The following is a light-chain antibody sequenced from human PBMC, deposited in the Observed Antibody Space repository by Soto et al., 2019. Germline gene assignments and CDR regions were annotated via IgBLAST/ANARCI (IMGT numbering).Light chain of an antibody. J-gene: IGLJ1*01. V-gene: IGLV2-14*01. Sequence: QSALTQPASVSGSPGQSITISCTGTSHDIGGYKYVSWYQQHPGKAPKLLIYEVSNRPSGVSNRFSGSKSGNTASLTISGLQAEDEADYYCSSYTSGSTPYVFGTGTKLTVL. CDR1: SHDIGGYKY. CDR2: EVS. CDR3: SSYTSGSTPYV.